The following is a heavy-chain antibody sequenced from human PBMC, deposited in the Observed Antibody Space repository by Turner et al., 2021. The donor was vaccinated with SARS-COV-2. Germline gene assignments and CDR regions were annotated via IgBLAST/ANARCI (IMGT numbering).Heavy chain of an antibody. CDR1: GVSISSSSYY. Sequence: QLQLQESGPGLVNPSETLSLTCTVSGVSISSSSYYWGWIRQPPGKGLEWIGSIYYRGSTYYNPSIKSRVTISVDKTKNQYALKLSTVTAADTAVYYCAIAPNYYYGMDVWGQGTTVTVSS. J-gene: IGHJ6*02. CDR3: AIAPNYYYGMDV. V-gene: IGHV4-39*01. CDR2: IYYRGST.